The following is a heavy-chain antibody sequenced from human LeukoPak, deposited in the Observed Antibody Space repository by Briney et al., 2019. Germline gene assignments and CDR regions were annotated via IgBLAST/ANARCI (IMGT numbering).Heavy chain of an antibody. V-gene: IGHV3-64*01. CDR1: GFTFSSYA. D-gene: IGHD3-10*01. CDR3: ARVRFRGTYDY. J-gene: IGHJ4*02. Sequence: GGSLRLSCAASGFTFSSYAMHWVRQAPGKGLEYVSAISSNGGSTYYANSVKGRFTISRDNSKNTLYLQMCSLRAEDMAVYYCARVRFRGTYDYWGQGTLVTVSS. CDR2: ISSNGGST.